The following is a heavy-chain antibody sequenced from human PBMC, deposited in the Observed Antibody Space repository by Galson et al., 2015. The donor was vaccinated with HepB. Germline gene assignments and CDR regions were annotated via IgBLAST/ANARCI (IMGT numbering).Heavy chain of an antibody. CDR3: ARMDTLYGDDVFDI. CDR2: ISRISSTI. V-gene: IGHV3-48*04. J-gene: IGHJ3*02. D-gene: IGHD4-17*01. Sequence: SLRLSCAASGFSFSTYSMDWVRQAPGKGLEWVSYISRISSTIHYADSVRGRFTISRDNAKNSLYLQMNSLRVEDTAVYYCARMDTLYGDDVFDIWGQGTMVTVSS. CDR1: GFSFSTYS.